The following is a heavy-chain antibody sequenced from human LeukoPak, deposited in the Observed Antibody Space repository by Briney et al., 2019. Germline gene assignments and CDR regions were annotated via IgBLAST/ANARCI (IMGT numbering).Heavy chain of an antibody. CDR2: INQDGSEK. J-gene: IGHJ4*02. CDR3: ARASSSGLDY. CDR1: GFTFSNYW. V-gene: IGHV3-7*04. D-gene: IGHD6-19*01. Sequence: GGALRLSCAASGFTFSNYWMSWVGQAPGKGLEWVANINQDGSEKYYVDSVKGRFTISRDNVRNSLYLQMNSLRAEDTAVYYCARASSSGLDYWGQGTVVTVSS.